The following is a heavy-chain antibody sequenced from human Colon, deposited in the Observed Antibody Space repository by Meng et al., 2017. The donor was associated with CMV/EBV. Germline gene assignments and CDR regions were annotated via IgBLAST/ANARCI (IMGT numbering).Heavy chain of an antibody. CDR2: IDTYNGNT. J-gene: IGHJ4*02. CDR1: GYSFTSYS. D-gene: IGHD3-10*01. V-gene: IGHV1-18*01. CDR3: ARDGEDVRGVFSPGY. Sequence: QYGAGVKRPWASVKGSCKASGYSFTSYSISWVRQAPGQGVEWMGRIDTYNGNTNYAQNLQDRVTMTTDTSTSTAYMELRSLKSDDTADYYCARDGEDVRGVFSPGYWGQGTLVTVSS.